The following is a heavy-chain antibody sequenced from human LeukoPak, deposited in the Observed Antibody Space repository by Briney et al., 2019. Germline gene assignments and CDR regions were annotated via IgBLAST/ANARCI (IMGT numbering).Heavy chain of an antibody. V-gene: IGHV4-31*03. J-gene: IGHJ4*02. CDR3: AREGYDSSAPVGYYFDY. CDR2: NYYSGST. CDR1: GGSISSGGYY. D-gene: IGHD3-22*01. Sequence: SQTLSLTCTVSGGSISSGGYYWSWIRQHPGKGLEWIGYNYYSGSTYYNPSLKSRVTISVDTSKNQFSLKLSSVTAADTAVYYCAREGYDSSAPVGYYFDYWGQGTLVTVSS.